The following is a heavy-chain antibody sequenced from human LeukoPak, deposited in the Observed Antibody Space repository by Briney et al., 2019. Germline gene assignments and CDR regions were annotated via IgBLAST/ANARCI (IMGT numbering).Heavy chain of an antibody. J-gene: IGHJ5*02. CDR2: IIPILGIA. Sequence: SVKVSCKASGYTFTSYCMHWVRQAPGQGLEWMARIIPILGIANYAQKFQGRVTITADKSTSTAYMELSSLRSEDTAVYYCAXXXYSSSSGFDPWGQGTLVTVSS. CDR1: GYTFTSYC. CDR3: AXXXYSSSSGFDP. V-gene: IGHV1-69*02. D-gene: IGHD6-6*01.